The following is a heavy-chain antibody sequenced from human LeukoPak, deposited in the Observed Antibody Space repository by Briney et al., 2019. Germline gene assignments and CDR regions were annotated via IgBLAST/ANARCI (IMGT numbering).Heavy chain of an antibody. V-gene: IGHV1-46*01. CDR2: IYPRDGST. Sequence: ASVKVSCKASGYTFTSNYIHWVRQAPGQGLEWMGMIYPRDGSTGYAQKFQGRVTVTRDTSTSTVHMELSGLRSEDTAVYYCARDQEGFDYWGQGTLVTVSS. CDR3: ARDQEGFDY. CDR1: GYTFTSNY. J-gene: IGHJ4*02.